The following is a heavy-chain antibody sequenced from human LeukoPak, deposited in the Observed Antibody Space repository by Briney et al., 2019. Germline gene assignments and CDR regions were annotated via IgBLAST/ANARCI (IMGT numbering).Heavy chain of an antibody. V-gene: IGHV1-46*01. CDR2: IYPRDGST. Sequence: ASVKVSCKASGYTFTSNYIHWVRQAPGQGLEWMGMIYPRDGSTGYAQKFQGRVTVTRDTSTSTVHMELSGLRSEDTAVYYCARDQEGFDYWGQGTLVTVSS. CDR3: ARDQEGFDY. CDR1: GYTFTSNY. J-gene: IGHJ4*02.